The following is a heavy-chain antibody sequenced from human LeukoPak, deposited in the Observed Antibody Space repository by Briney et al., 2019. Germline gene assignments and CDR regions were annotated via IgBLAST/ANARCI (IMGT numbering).Heavy chain of an antibody. Sequence: PSETLSLTCTVSGDSISSYYWSWIRQSPGKGLEWIGYIYHSGSTNYNPSLKSRVTISLDTSKNQFSLKLSSVTAADTAVYYCARHKENGSGKFRGGFDPWGQGTLVTVSS. CDR3: ARHKENGSGKFRGGFDP. D-gene: IGHD3-10*01. CDR2: IYHSGST. J-gene: IGHJ5*02. V-gene: IGHV4-59*08. CDR1: GDSISSYY.